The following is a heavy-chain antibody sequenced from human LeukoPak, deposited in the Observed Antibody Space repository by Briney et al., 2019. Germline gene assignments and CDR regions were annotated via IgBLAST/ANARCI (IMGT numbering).Heavy chain of an antibody. Sequence: SETLSLTCTVSGGSISSYYWSWIRQPPGKGLEWIGYIYYSGSTNYNPSLKSRVTISVDTSKNQFSLKLSSVTAADTAVYYCARSPTPYYDILTYYFDYWGQGTLVTVSS. J-gene: IGHJ4*02. CDR3: ARSPTPYYDILTYYFDY. D-gene: IGHD3-9*01. CDR2: IYYSGST. CDR1: GGSISSYY. V-gene: IGHV4-59*08.